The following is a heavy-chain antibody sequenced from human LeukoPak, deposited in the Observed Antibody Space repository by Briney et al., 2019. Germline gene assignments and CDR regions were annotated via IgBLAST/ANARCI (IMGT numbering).Heavy chain of an antibody. V-gene: IGHV4-59*08. CDR1: GASISSYF. J-gene: IGHJ4*02. D-gene: IGHD5-24*01. CDR3: ARHVGNGYSDHFDY. CDR2: IHYRGST. Sequence: PSETLSLTCTVSGASISSYFWSWVRQPPGKGLEWIGYIHYRGSTNYIPSLESRVTISKDTSKNQFSLELTSVTAADTAVYYCARHVGNGYSDHFDYWGQGTLVTVSS.